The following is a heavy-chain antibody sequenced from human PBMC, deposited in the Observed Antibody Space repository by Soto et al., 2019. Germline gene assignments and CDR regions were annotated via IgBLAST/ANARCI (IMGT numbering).Heavy chain of an antibody. J-gene: IGHJ6*02. CDR3: ARHVYDFWSGYHYYYGMDV. CDR2: IYYSGST. V-gene: IGHV4-61*01. CDR1: GGSVSSGSYY. D-gene: IGHD3-3*01. Sequence: PSETLSLTCTVSGGSVSSGSYYWSWIRQPPGKGLEWIGYIYYSGSTNYNPSLKSRVTISVDTSKNQFSLKLSSVTAADTAAYYCARHVYDFWSGYHYYYGMDVWGQGTTVTVSS.